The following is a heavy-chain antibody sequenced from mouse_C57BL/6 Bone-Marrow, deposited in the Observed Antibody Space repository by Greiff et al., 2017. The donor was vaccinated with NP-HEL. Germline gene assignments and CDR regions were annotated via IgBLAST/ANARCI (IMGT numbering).Heavy chain of an antibody. V-gene: IGHV1-82*01. CDR3: ARRPLTPYAMDY. CDR1: GYAFSSSW. Sequence: VQLQQSGPELVKPGASVKISCKASGYAFSSSWMNWVKQRPGKGLEWIGRIYPGDGDTNYNGKFKGKATLTADKSSSTAYMQLSSLTSEDYAVYFCARRPLTPYAMDYWGQGTSVTVSS. CDR2: IYPGDGDT. D-gene: IGHD4-1*01. J-gene: IGHJ4*01.